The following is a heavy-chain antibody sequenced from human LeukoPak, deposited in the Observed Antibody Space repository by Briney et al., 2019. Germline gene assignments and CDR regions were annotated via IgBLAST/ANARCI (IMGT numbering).Heavy chain of an antibody. CDR3: AKDRGSSAGVEGFDY. CDR1: GFTYDDYG. V-gene: IGHV3-20*04. D-gene: IGHD6-6*01. Sequence: GGSLRLSRAASGFTYDDYGMSWVRHAPRKGVEGVSGINWDGGSTGYADSVKGRFTISRDNSKKTMYLQMNSLRAEDTAVYYCAKDRGSSAGVEGFDYWGQGTLVTVSS. CDR2: INWDGGST. J-gene: IGHJ4*02.